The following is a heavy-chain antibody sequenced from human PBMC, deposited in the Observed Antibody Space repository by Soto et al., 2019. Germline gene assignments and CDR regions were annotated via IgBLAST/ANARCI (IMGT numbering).Heavy chain of an antibody. CDR1: GGSISSGGYY. CDR3: AREEGCSSTSCYLSGWFDP. V-gene: IGHV4-31*03. Sequence: SETLSLTCTVSGGSISSGGYYWSWIRQHPGKGLEWIGYIYYSGSTYYNPSLKSRVTISVDTSKNQFSLKLSSVTAADTAVYYCAREEGCSSTSCYLSGWFDPWGQGTLVTVSS. J-gene: IGHJ5*02. D-gene: IGHD2-2*01. CDR2: IYYSGST.